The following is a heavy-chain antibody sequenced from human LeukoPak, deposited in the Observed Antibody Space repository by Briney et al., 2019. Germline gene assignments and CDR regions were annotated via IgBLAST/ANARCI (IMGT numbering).Heavy chain of an antibody. Sequence: GGSLRLSCAASGFTFSSYAMSWVRQAPGKGLEWVSAISGSGGSTYYADSVKGRFTISRDDSKNTLYLQMNSLRAEDTAVYYCARLSIFGVITHEAFDMWGQGTMVTVSS. V-gene: IGHV3-23*01. D-gene: IGHD3-3*01. CDR3: ARLSIFGVITHEAFDM. J-gene: IGHJ3*02. CDR2: ISGSGGST. CDR1: GFTFSSYA.